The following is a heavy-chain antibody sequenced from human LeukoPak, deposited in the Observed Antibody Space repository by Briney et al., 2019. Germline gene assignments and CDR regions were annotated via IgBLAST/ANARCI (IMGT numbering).Heavy chain of an antibody. CDR3: AREPAELDGYRSY. D-gene: IGHD5-24*01. V-gene: IGHV1-69*04. J-gene: IGHJ4*02. CDR2: IIPILGIA. Sequence: SVKVSCKASGGTFSSYAISWVRQAPGQGLEWMGRIIPILGIANYAQKFQGRVTITADKSTSTAYMELSSLRSEDTAVYYCAREPAELDGYRSYWGQGTLVTVSA. CDR1: GGTFSSYA.